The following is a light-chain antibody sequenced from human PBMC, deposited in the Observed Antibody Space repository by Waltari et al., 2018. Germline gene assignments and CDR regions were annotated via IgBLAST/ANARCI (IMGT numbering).Light chain of an antibody. CDR3: QHYNNWPPYT. Sequence: EILLTQSPDTLSVSPGTLATTSCRPSQSINSTLAWYQQKPGQAPRLLIYGASTSATAIPARFSGRGSGTEFTLTISSLQSEDFAVYYCQHYNNWPPYTFGQGTKLEIK. J-gene: IGKJ2*01. CDR2: GAS. CDR1: QSINST. V-gene: IGKV3-15*01.